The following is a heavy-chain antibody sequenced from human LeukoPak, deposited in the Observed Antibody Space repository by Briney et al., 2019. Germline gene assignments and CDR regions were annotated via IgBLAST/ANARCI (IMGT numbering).Heavy chain of an antibody. Sequence: ASVKVSCKASGYTFTGYYMYWVRQAPGQGLEWMGIITPSGGSTSYAQKFQGRVTMTRDTSTSTVYMELSSLRSEDTAVYYCAREGGIAARPIDYWGQGTLVTVSS. CDR2: ITPSGGST. V-gene: IGHV1-46*01. CDR3: AREGGIAARPIDY. J-gene: IGHJ4*02. D-gene: IGHD6-6*01. CDR1: GYTFTGYY.